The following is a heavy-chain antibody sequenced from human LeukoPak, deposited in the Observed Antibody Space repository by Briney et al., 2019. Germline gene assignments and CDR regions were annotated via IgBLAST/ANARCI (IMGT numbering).Heavy chain of an antibody. CDR2: INHSGST. J-gene: IGHJ5*02. D-gene: IGHD3-16*01. Sequence: PSETLSLTCAVYGGSFSGYYWSWIRQPPGKGLEWIGEINHSGSTNYNPSLKSRVTISVYTSKNQFSLKLSSVTAADTAVYYCAREGGWFDPWGQGTLVTVSS. V-gene: IGHV4-34*01. CDR1: GGSFSGYY. CDR3: AREGGWFDP.